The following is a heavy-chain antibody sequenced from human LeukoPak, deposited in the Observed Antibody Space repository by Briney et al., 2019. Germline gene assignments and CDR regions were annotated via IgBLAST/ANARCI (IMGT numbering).Heavy chain of an antibody. V-gene: IGHV3-9*01. CDR1: GFTFDDYA. J-gene: IGHJ4*02. D-gene: IGHD6-13*01. Sequence: PGGSLRLSCAASGFTFDDYAMHWVRQAPGKGLEWVSGISWNSGSIGYADSVKGRFTISGDNAKNSLYLQMNSLRVEDTALYYCAKDRYSSNWYYFDYWGQGTLVTVSS. CDR2: ISWNSGSI. CDR3: AKDRYSSNWYYFDY.